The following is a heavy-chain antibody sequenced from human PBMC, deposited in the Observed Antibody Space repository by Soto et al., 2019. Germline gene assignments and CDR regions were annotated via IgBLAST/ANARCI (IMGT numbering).Heavy chain of an antibody. J-gene: IGHJ4*02. CDR3: ARASIAALFDY. CDR2: INPSGGST. Sequence: ASVKVSCKASGYTFTSYYMHWVRQAPGQGLEWMGIINPSGGSTSYAQKFQGRVTMTRDTSTSSVYMELSSLRSEDTAVYYCARASIAALFDYWGQGTLVTVSS. CDR1: GYTFTSYY. D-gene: IGHD6-6*01. V-gene: IGHV1-46*01.